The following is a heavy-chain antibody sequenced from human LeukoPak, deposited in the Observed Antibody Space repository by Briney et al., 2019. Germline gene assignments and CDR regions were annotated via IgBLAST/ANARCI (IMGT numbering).Heavy chain of an antibody. CDR1: GFTFSNYG. J-gene: IGHJ4*02. Sequence: GGSLRLSCAASGFTFSNYGMHWVRQAPGKGLEWEAVIWYDGSNQYYADSVKGRFTISRDNSKNTLYLQMNSLRAEDTAVYYCARDSSSSGGYNYFDCWGQGALVTVSS. CDR2: IWYDGSNQ. CDR3: ARDSSSSGGYNYFDC. V-gene: IGHV3-33*01. D-gene: IGHD6-19*01.